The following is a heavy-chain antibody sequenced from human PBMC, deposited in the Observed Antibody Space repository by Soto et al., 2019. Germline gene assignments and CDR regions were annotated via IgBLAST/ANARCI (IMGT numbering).Heavy chain of an antibody. Sequence: GGSLRLSCAASGFTFSSYGMHWVRQAPGKGLEWVAVIWYDGSNKYYADSVKGRFTISRDNSKNTLYLQMNSLRAEDTAVYYCARDGVHGDYFSGVVYGMDVWGQGTTVTVSS. CDR2: IWYDGSNK. V-gene: IGHV3-33*01. J-gene: IGHJ6*02. CDR1: GFTFSSYG. D-gene: IGHD4-17*01. CDR3: ARDGVHGDYFSGVVYGMDV.